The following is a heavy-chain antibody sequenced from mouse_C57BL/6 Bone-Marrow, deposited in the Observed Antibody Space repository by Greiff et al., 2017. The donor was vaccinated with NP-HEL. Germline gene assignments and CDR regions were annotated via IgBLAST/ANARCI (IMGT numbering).Heavy chain of an antibody. V-gene: IGHV5-12*01. Sequence: DVMLVESGGGLVQPGGSLKLSCAASGFTFSDYYMYWVRQTPEKRLEWVAYISNGGGSTYYPDTVKGRFTISRDNAKNTLYLQMSRLKSEDTAMYYCARHDGYAMDYWGQGTSVTVSS. CDR3: ARHDGYAMDY. D-gene: IGHD2-3*01. CDR2: ISNGGGST. J-gene: IGHJ4*01. CDR1: GFTFSDYY.